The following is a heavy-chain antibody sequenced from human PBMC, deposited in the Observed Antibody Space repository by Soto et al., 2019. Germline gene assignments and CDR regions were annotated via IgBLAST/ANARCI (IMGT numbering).Heavy chain of an antibody. CDR1: GFTFSSYA. CDR2: ISGSGGST. V-gene: IGHV3-23*01. Sequence: GGSLRLSCAASGFTFSSYAMSWVRQAPGKGLEWVSAISGSGGSTYYADSVKGRFTISRDNSKNTLYLQMNSLRAEDTAVYYCVRRDCSGGSCYIGYFDYWGQGTLVTVSS. D-gene: IGHD2-15*01. CDR3: VRRDCSGGSCYIGYFDY. J-gene: IGHJ4*02.